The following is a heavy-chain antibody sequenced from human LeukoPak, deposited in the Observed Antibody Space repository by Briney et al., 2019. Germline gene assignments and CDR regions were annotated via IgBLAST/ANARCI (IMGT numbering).Heavy chain of an antibody. CDR3: AREGVVVVAASRRYYYYMDV. J-gene: IGHJ6*03. Sequence: GASVKVSCKASGYTFTGYYMHWVRQAPGQGLEWMGWINPNSGGTNYAQKFQGRVTMTRDTSISTAYMELSRLRSDDTAVYYCAREGVVVVAASRRYYYYMDVWGKGTTVTVSS. D-gene: IGHD2-15*01. CDR2: INPNSGGT. CDR1: GYTFTGYY. V-gene: IGHV1-2*02.